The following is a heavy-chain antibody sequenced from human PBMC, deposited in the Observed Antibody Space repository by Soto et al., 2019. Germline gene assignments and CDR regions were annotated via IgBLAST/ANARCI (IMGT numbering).Heavy chain of an antibody. CDR1: GFSVSRNY. CDR2: VYSGGAT. D-gene: IGHD3-10*01. Sequence: QLVETGGGLIQPGTSLTLSCAASGFSVSRNYMTWVRQAPGKGLEWVSFVYSGGATFYADSVKGRLILSRYDSQNTMYLQMNNLRAEDTAVYYCARVPGRRWGRGTLVTVAS. V-gene: IGHV3-53*02. CDR3: ARVPGRR. J-gene: IGHJ4*02.